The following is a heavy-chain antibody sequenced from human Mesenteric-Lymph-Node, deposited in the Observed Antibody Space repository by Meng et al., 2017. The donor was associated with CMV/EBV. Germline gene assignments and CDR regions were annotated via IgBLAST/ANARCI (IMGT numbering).Heavy chain of an antibody. D-gene: IGHD4-23*01. CDR2: ISGSGGST. Sequence: GESLKISCAASGFNVTYNYMAWVRQAPGKGLEWISGISGSGGSTYYTDSVKGRFNISRDNAKNSLYLQMNSLRAEDTAVYYCARKGGKHDYWGQGTLVTVSS. CDR1: GFNVTYNY. J-gene: IGHJ4*02. V-gene: IGHV3-11*04. CDR3: ARKGGKHDY.